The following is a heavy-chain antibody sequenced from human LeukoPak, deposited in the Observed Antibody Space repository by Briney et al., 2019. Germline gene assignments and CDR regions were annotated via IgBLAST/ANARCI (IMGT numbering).Heavy chain of an antibody. V-gene: IGHV3-7*03. D-gene: IGHD2-15*01. CDR2: IKQDGSAM. CDR3: VRAVVVAASYRFDP. CDR1: GFTFSHYW. J-gene: IGHJ5*02. Sequence: GGSLRLSCAASGFTFSHYWMSWVRQAPGKGLEWVANIKQDGSAMHYVDSVKGRSTISRDNANNSLYLQMNSLRAEDTAVYYCVRAVVVAASYRFDPWGQGTLVTVSS.